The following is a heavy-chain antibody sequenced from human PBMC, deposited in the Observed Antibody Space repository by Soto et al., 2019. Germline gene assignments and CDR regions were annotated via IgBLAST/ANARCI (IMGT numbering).Heavy chain of an antibody. CDR3: ARNFPNVWSGHIPYGLDV. V-gene: IGHV3-30-3*01. D-gene: IGHD3-3*01. CDR1: GFTFSSYA. CDR2: ISYDGSNK. Sequence: GGSLRLSCAASGFTFSSYAMHWVRQAPGKGLEWVAVISYDGSNKYYADSVKGRFTISRDNSKNTLYLQMNSLRAEDTAVYYCARNFPNVWSGHIPYGLDVWGQGTTVNVSS. J-gene: IGHJ6*02.